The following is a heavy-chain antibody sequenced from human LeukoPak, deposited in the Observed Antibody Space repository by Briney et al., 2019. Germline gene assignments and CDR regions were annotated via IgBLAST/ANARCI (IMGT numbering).Heavy chain of an antibody. Sequence: GGSLRLSCAASGFTFNDVAMHWVRLTPGKGLEWVSGISWNSGRIAYADSVKGRFTISRDNAENSLYLQMNSLRTEDTAFYYCVKDGDDYGDYSYYFDYWGQGTLVTVSS. CDR2: ISWNSGRI. CDR3: VKDGDDYGDYSYYFDY. D-gene: IGHD4-17*01. V-gene: IGHV3-9*01. J-gene: IGHJ4*02. CDR1: GFTFNDVA.